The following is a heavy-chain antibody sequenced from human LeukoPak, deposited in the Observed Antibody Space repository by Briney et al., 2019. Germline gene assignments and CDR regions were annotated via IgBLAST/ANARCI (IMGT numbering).Heavy chain of an antibody. J-gene: IGHJ2*01. CDR1: GYSFTSYW. CDR3: GRRVVNNRNWYFDL. V-gene: IGHV5-51*01. D-gene: IGHD4-23*01. CDR2: IYPGDSDT. Sequence: GESLKISCKGSGYSFTSYWIGWVRQMPGKGLEWMAIIYPGDSDTRYSPSFQGQVTISADKPINTAYLQWSSLKASDTAMYYCGRRVVNNRNWYFDLWGRGTLVTVSS.